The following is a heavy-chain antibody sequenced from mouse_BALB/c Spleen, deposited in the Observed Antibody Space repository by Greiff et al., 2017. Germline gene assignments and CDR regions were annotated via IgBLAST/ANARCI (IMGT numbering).Heavy chain of an antibody. D-gene: IGHD1-1*01. CDR2: ISSGGST. Sequence: EVQLQQSGGGLVKPGGSLKLSCAASGFTFSSYAMSWVRQTPEKRLEWVASISSGGSTYYPDSVKGRFTISRDNARNILYLQMSSLRSEDTAMYYCARGYGSSYWYFDVWGAGTTVTVSS. CDR1: GFTFSSYA. J-gene: IGHJ1*01. CDR3: ARGYGSSYWYFDV. V-gene: IGHV5-6-5*01.